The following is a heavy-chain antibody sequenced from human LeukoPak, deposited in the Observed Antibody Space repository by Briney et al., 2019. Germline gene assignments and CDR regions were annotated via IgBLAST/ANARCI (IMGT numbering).Heavy chain of an antibody. D-gene: IGHD2-2*01. Sequence: QPGGSLRLSCAASGFTFSSYWMSWVRQAPGKGLEWVANIKQDGSEKYYVDSVKGRFTISRDNAKNSLYLQMNSLRSEDTAVYYCARLGVDCSSSSCSRRWFDPWGQGTLVTVSS. V-gene: IGHV3-7*03. CDR1: GFTFSSYW. J-gene: IGHJ5*02. CDR2: IKQDGSEK. CDR3: ARLGVDCSSSSCSRRWFDP.